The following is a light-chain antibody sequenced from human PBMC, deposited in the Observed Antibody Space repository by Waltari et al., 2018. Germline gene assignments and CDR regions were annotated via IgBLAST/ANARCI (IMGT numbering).Light chain of an antibody. CDR3: QTGGHGTWV. CDR1: SGHSSNV. V-gene: IGLV4-69*01. Sequence: QLVLTQSPSASASLGASVKLTCTLSSGHSSNVIAWHQQQPEKGPRYLMKVNSDGSHSKGDDIPDRFSGSGSGAERYLTISCLQSEDEADYYCQTGGHGTWVFGGGTKLTVL. J-gene: IGLJ3*02. CDR2: VNSDGSH.